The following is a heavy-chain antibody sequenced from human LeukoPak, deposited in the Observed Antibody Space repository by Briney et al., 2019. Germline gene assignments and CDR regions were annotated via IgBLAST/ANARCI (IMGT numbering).Heavy chain of an antibody. Sequence: ASVKVSSKSSGYTFTTYGITWVRQAPGQGLEWMGWISTDNGDTNYAQKLQGRVTMTTDTSTSTAYMELRSLRSDDTAVYFCAREGLGELTLDCWGQGTLVTVSS. CDR1: GYTFTTYG. CDR2: ISTDNGDT. CDR3: AREGLGELTLDC. J-gene: IGHJ4*02. D-gene: IGHD3-16*01. V-gene: IGHV1-18*01.